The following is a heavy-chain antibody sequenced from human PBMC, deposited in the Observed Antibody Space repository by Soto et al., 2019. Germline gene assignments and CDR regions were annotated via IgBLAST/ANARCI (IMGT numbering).Heavy chain of an antibody. CDR1: GFSVSSNY. J-gene: IGHJ5*02. V-gene: IGHV3-53*01. D-gene: IGHD3-10*01. CDR2: IYSDGRT. Sequence: QPGGSLRLSXAASGFSVSSNYMTWVRQAPGKGLEWVSIIYSDGRTNYADSVKGRFTISRDNSKNTVYLQMTSLSADDTAVYYCAREISAGFGEPWLDPWGQGTLVTVSS. CDR3: AREISAGFGEPWLDP.